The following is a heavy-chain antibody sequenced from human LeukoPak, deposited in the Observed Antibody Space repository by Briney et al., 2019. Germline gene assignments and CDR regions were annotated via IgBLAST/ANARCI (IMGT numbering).Heavy chain of an antibody. V-gene: IGHV4-39*07. J-gene: IGHJ4*02. CDR1: GGSISSSSYY. Sequence: PSETLSLTCTVSGGSISSSSYYWGWIRQPPGKGLEWIGSIYYRGSTYYNPSLKSRVTISVDTSKNQFSLKLSSVTAADTAVYYCARDGRSFNPYGDYGYVDYWGQGTLVTVSS. CDR2: IYYRGST. D-gene: IGHD4-17*01. CDR3: ARDGRSFNPYGDYGYVDY.